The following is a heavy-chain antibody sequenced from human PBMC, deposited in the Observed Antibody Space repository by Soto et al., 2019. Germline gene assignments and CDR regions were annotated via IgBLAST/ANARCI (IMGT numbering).Heavy chain of an antibody. CDR2: ISWNSNIV. CDR3: ARGGPEGFCSGGRCYFDS. J-gene: IGHJ4*02. CDR1: GFTFDDYA. Sequence: EVHLVESGGGLVQPGRSLRLPCAASGFTFDDYAMYWVRRVPGKGLEWVSSISWNSNIVGYVDSVKGRFTISRDNAKNSLYLQMNSLRPEDTALYYCARGGPEGFCSGGRCYFDSSGQGTLVTVSS. D-gene: IGHD2-15*01. V-gene: IGHV3-9*01.